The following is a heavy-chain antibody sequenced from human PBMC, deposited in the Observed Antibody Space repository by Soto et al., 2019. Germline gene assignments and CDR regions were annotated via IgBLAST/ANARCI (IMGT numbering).Heavy chain of an antibody. V-gene: IGHV2-26*01. J-gene: IGHJ6*02. D-gene: IGHD4-17*01. Sequence: QVTLKESGPVLVKPTETLTLTCAVSGFSLSTGRMGVSWVRQPPGKALEWLAHIFSDDEISYSTSLQSRLTVSKDNSGRQVVLSMTNVDPVDTGRYYCVRVNADSYQFYDAMDVWGQGTTVTVSS. CDR2: IFSDDEI. CDR1: GFSLSTGRMG. CDR3: VRVNADSYQFYDAMDV.